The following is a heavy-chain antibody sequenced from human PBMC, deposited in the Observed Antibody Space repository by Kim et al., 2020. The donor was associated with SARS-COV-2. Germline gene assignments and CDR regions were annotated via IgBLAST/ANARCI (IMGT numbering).Heavy chain of an antibody. CDR1: GYC. V-gene: IGHV3-74*01. D-gene: IGHD3-16*01. Sequence: GGSLRLSCVASGYCMHWVRQGPGKGLVWISRINPDGSITNYADSVKGRFTISRDNTKNMVYLQMNSLRAEDTAVYYCAFGATIRGQGTQVTVSS. J-gene: IGHJ4*02. CDR3: AFGATI. CDR2: INPDGSIT.